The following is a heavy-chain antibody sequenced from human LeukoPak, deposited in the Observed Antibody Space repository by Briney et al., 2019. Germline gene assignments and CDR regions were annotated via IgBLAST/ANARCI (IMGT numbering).Heavy chain of an antibody. CDR3: AKGEGYYYDSSGYYSSFDY. J-gene: IGHJ4*02. V-gene: IGHV3-23*01. Sequence: PGGSLRLSCAVSGFIFSSSAMSWVRQAPGKGLEWVSAISGGGDDTSYADSARGRFTVSRDNSKNTLYLQMNSLRAEDTAVYYCAKGEGYYYDSSGYYSSFDYWGQGTLVTVSS. CDR2: ISGGGDDT. CDR1: GFIFSSSA. D-gene: IGHD3-22*01.